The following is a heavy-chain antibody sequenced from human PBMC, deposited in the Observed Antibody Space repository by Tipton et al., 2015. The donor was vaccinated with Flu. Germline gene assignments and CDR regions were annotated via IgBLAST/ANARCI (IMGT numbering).Heavy chain of an antibody. CDR3: ASAISPYVFWCGYLGF. CDR1: GFTFSSYG. V-gene: IGHV3-30*03. Sequence: SLRLSCAASGFTFSSYGMHWVRQAPGKGLEWVAVISYDGSNKYYADSVKGRFTISRDNSKNTLYLQMNSLRAEDTALYYCASAISPYVFWCGYLGFWGQGFLVTVSS. J-gene: IGHJ4*02. CDR2: ISYDGSNK. D-gene: IGHD3-3*01.